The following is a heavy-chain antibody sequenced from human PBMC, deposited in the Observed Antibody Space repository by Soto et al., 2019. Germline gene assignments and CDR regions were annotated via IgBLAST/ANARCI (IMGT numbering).Heavy chain of an antibody. CDR2: IIPIFGTA. J-gene: IGHJ4*02. D-gene: IGHD4-17*01. Sequence: SVKVSCNASGGTFSSYAISWVRQAPGQGLEWMGGIIPIFGTANYAQKYQGRVTITADESTSTAYMELSSLRSEDTAVYYCAREEISGDYVFDYWGQGTLVTVSS. CDR1: GGTFSSYA. V-gene: IGHV1-69*13. CDR3: AREEISGDYVFDY.